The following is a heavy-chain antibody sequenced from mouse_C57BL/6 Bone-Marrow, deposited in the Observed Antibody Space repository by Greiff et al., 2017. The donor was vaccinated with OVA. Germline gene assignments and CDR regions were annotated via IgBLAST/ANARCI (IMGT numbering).Heavy chain of an antibody. CDR3: ARRRENYWYFDV. CDR1: GYTFTSYW. V-gene: IGHV1-53*01. CDR2: INPSNGCT. Sequence: QVQLQQPGTDLVKPGASVKLSCKASGYTFTSYWMHWVKQRPGQGLEWIGNINPSNGCTNYNEKFKSKATLTVDKSSSTAYMQLSSLTSEDSAVYYCARRRENYWYFDVWGTGTTVTVSS. J-gene: IGHJ1*03.